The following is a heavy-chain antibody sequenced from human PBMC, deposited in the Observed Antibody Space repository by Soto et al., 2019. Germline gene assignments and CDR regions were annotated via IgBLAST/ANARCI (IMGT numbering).Heavy chain of an antibody. D-gene: IGHD3-10*01. J-gene: IGHJ5*02. Sequence: QVQLQQWGAGLLKPSETLSLTCAVYGGSFSGYYWSWIRQPPGKGLEWIGEINHSGSTNYNPSLKSRVTITVDTSGNQFSLKLSSVTAADTAVYYCARGRYYGSGSYYAWGQGTLVAVSS. CDR3: ARGRYYGSGSYYA. CDR2: INHSGST. CDR1: GGSFSGYY. V-gene: IGHV4-34*01.